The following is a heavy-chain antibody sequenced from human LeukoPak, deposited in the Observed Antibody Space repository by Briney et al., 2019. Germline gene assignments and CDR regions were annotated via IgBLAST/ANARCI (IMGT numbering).Heavy chain of an antibody. CDR2: VYHSGTS. D-gene: IGHD1-26*01. CDR3: ARAVGPHRPFDY. V-gene: IGHV4-39*07. J-gene: IGHJ4*02. CDR1: GGSISSGSYY. Sequence: SETLSLTCTVSGGSISSGSYYWGWIRQPPGKGLEWIGSVYHSGTSYYNPSLRSRVSISVDTSKNQFSLKMTSVTAADTAFFYCARAVGPHRPFDYWGQGTLVTVSS.